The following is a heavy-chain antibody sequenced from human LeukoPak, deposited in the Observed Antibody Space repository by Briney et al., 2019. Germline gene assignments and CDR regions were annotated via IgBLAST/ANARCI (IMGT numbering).Heavy chain of an antibody. CDR2: ISYDGSNK. J-gene: IGHJ4*02. CDR1: GFTFSSYG. Sequence: GGSLRLSCAASGFTFSSYGMHWVRQAPGKGLEWVAVISYDGSNKYYADSVKGRFTISRDNSKNTLYLQMNSLRAEDTAVYYCAKYPPLRLGELSFAGRGDYWGQGTLVTVSS. D-gene: IGHD3-16*02. V-gene: IGHV3-30*18. CDR3: AKYPPLRLGELSFAGRGDY.